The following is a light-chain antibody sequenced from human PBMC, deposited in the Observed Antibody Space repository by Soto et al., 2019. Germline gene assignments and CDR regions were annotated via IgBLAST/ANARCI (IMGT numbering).Light chain of an antibody. CDR3: QQTGSSHRNT. Sequence: EIVLTQSPGTLSLSPGERATLSCRASQSVGSTYLAWYQHKTGQAPRLLIYGASSRATGIPDRFSGSGSATDVTITISRMEPEDFAVYYCQQTGSSHRNTFGQGTRLEIK. CDR2: GAS. J-gene: IGKJ5*01. V-gene: IGKV3-20*01. CDR1: QSVGSTY.